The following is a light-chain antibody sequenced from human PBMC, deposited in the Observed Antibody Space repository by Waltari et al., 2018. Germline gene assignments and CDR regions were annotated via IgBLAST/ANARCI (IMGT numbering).Light chain of an antibody. V-gene: IGLV2-23*02. CDR1: SSYIGYYNL. CDR3: CSYIGDSAWV. J-gene: IGLJ3*02. Sequence: QSALTQPASVSGSPGQSITISCTGTSSYIGYYNLVSWYQQAPGKAPKVIIYEVNKRPSGVSNRFSGSKSGNTASLTISGLQAEDEADYYCCSYIGDSAWVFGGGTKVTVL. CDR2: EVN.